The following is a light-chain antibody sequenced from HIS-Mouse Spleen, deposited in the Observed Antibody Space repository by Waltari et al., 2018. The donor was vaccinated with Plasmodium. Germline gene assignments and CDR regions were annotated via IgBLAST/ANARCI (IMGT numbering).Light chain of an antibody. CDR1: QSVSSN. Sequence: TSSRASLSISAGDGASHTCRASQSVSSNLAGYQQKPGQAPRLLIYGAPTRATGIPARVSGSGYGTEFTFTTSSLQSEDFAVYYCQQYNNWSFTFGPGTKVDIK. CDR2: GAP. CDR3: QQYNNWSFT. V-gene: IGKV3-15*01. J-gene: IGKJ3*01.